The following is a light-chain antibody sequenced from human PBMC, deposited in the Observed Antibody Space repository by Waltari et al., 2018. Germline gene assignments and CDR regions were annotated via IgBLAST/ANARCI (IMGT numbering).Light chain of an antibody. CDR3: SSYTQSRTRV. J-gene: IGLJ3*02. CDR1: SRAAGSYDL. Sequence: QSALTHSASVSGSPGQSITISCAGTSRAAGSYDLVSWYQQHPGRAPTLMLFGVAKRPSGISDRFSGSKSGNTASLTISGLQSEDEAHYYCSSYTQSRTRVFGGGTKLTVL. CDR2: GVA. V-gene: IGLV2-23*02.